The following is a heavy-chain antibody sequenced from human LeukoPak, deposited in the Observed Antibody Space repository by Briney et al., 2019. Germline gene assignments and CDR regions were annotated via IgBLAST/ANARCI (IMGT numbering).Heavy chain of an antibody. Sequence: GGSLRLSCAASGFTFSSYAMSWVRQAPEKGLEWVSAISGSGGSTYYADSVKGRFTISRDSSKNTLYLQMNSLRAEDTAVYYCAKEPDYGLRAFDIWGQGTMVTVSS. CDR3: AKEPDYGLRAFDI. V-gene: IGHV3-23*01. D-gene: IGHD4/OR15-4a*01. CDR1: GFTFSSYA. CDR2: ISGSGGST. J-gene: IGHJ3*02.